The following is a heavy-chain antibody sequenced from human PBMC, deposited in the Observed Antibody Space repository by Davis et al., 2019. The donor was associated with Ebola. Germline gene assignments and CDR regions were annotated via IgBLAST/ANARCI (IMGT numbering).Heavy chain of an antibody. CDR1: GFTFSDAS. V-gene: IGHV3-48*02. J-gene: IGHJ4*02. CDR3: SRGFLRVDY. CDR2: ISSSSDSV. Sequence: PGGSLRLSCAASGFTFSDASMNWVRQAPGKGLEWIAYISSSSDSVYYADSVEGRFTISRDNARNSLYLQMNGLRDDDTAVYYCSRGFLRVDYWGQGTLVTVSS.